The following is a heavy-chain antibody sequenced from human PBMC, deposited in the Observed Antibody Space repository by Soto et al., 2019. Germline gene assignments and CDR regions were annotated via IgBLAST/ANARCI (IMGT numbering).Heavy chain of an antibody. D-gene: IGHD3-22*01. V-gene: IGHV3-30*18. CDR3: ANVLSMIVAHTFDI. Sequence: PGGSLRLSCAASGFTFSNYDMHWVRQAPGQGLEWVAVISYDGSNKYYADSVKGRFTISRDNSRNTLYLQMNSLRAEDTAVFYCANVLSMIVAHTFDIWGQGTMVTVSS. J-gene: IGHJ3*02. CDR2: ISYDGSNK. CDR1: GFTFSNYD.